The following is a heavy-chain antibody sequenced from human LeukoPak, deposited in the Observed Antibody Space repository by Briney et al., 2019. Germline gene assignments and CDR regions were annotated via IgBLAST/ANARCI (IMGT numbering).Heavy chain of an antibody. D-gene: IGHD3-22*01. J-gene: IGHJ4*02. CDR2: ISYDGSNK. Sequence: PGRSLRLSCAASGFTFSSYAMHWVRQAPGKGLERVAVISYDGSNKYYADSVKGRFTISRDNSKNTVYLQMNSLRAEDTAVYYCAKDPTHFRVWDDYDNTRLNYWGQGTLVTVSS. CDR1: GFTFSSYA. V-gene: IGHV3-30*04. CDR3: AKDPTHFRVWDDYDNTRLNY.